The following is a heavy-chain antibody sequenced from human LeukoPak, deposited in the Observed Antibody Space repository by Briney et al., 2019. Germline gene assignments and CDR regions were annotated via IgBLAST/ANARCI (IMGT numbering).Heavy chain of an antibody. V-gene: IGHV1-8*01. J-gene: IGHJ4*02. D-gene: IGHD6-19*01. Sequence: ASVKVSCKASGYTFTSYDINWVRQATGQGLEWMGWMNPNSGNTGYAQKFQGRVTMTRNTSISTAYMELSSLRSEDTAVYYCARVGVAGNGRDYWGQGTLVTVSS. CDR2: MNPNSGNT. CDR1: GYTFTSYD. CDR3: ARVGVAGNGRDY.